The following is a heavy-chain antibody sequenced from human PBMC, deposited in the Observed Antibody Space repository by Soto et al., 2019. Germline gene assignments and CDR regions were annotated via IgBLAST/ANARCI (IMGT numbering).Heavy chain of an antibody. CDR1: GGTFSSYA. D-gene: IGHD3-3*01. J-gene: IGHJ6*02. CDR3: AREGDAYDFWSGYFTTLYYYYYGMDV. Sequence: ASVKVSCKASGGTFSSYAIRWVRQAPGQGLEWMGGIILIFGTASYAQKCQGRVTITADESTSTAYMELSSLRSEDTAVYYCAREGDAYDFWSGYFTTLYYYYYGMDVWGQGTTVTVSS. CDR2: IILIFGTA. V-gene: IGHV1-69*13.